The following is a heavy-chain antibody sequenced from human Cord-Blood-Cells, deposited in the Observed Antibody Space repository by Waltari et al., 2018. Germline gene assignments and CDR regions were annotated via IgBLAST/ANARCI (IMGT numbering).Heavy chain of an antibody. CDR2: INQSGGT. Sequence: QVQLQQWGAGLLKPSETLSLTCAVYGGSFSGYYWSWIRQPPGKGLEWVGEINQSGGTNYNPSLKSRVTISVDTSKNQFSLKLSSVTAADTAVYYCARVRTSTYSSRYHYYYMDVWGKGTTVTVSS. V-gene: IGHV4-34*01. D-gene: IGHD6-19*01. CDR1: GGSFSGYY. J-gene: IGHJ6*03. CDR3: ARVRTSTYSSRYHYYYMDV.